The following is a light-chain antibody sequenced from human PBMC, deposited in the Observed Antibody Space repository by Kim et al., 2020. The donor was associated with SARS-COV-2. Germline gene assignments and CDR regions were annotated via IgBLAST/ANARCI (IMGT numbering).Light chain of an antibody. CDR1: QSVASNY. J-gene: IGKJ2*01. Sequence: EIVLTQSPGTLSLSPGERATLSCRASQSVASNYLAWYQQKPGQAPRLLIYGASSRATDIPDRFSGSESGTDFTLTISRVEPEDFAVYYCQQYGRTPRTFGQGTKLEI. CDR3: QQYGRTPRT. CDR2: GAS. V-gene: IGKV3-20*01.